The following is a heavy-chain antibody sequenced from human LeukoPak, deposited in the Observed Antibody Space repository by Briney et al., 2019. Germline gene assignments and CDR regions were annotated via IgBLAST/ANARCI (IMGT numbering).Heavy chain of an antibody. CDR3: ASRDY. Sequence: GGSLRLSCAASGFSFSDHYMSWIRQAPGKGLEWVAVIWYDGSNKYYADSVKGRFTISRDNSKNTLYLQMNSLRAEDTAVYYCASRDYWGQGTLVTVSS. CDR2: IWYDGSNK. CDR1: GFSFSDHY. V-gene: IGHV3-33*08. J-gene: IGHJ4*02.